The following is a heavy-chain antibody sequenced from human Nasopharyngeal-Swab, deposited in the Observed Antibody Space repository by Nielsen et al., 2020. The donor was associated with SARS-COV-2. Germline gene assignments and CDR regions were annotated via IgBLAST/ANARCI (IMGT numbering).Heavy chain of an antibody. CDR1: GFTFSSYA. J-gene: IGHJ6*02. CDR2: ISGSGGST. CDR3: AREPPATYYYDSSGYPKSSYYYGMDV. V-gene: IGHV3-23*01. D-gene: IGHD3-22*01. Sequence: GESLKISCAASGFTFSSYAMSWVRQAPGKGLEWVSAISGSGGSTYYADSVKGRFTISRDNSKNTLYLQMNSLRAEDTAVYYCAREPPATYYYDSSGYPKSSYYYGMDVWGQGTTVTVSS.